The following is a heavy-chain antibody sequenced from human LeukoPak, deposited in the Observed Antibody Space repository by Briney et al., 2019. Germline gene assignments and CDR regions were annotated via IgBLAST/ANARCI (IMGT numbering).Heavy chain of an antibody. CDR1: GYTFTSYA. CDR2: TNAGNGNT. D-gene: IGHD6-19*01. Sequence: ASVKVSCKASGYTFTSYAMHWVRQAPGQRLEWMGWTNAGNGNTKYSQKFQGRVTITRDTSASTAYMELSSLRSEDTAVYYCARGIAVAGTADYWGQGTLVTVSS. CDR3: ARGIAVAGTADY. V-gene: IGHV1-3*01. J-gene: IGHJ4*02.